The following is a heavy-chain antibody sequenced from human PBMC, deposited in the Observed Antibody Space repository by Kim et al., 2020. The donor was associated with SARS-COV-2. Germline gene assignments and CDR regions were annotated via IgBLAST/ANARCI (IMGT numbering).Heavy chain of an antibody. J-gene: IGHJ6*02. D-gene: IGHD3-16*02. V-gene: IGHV1-8*01. Sequence: ASVKVSCKASGYTFTSYDINWVRQATGQGLEWMGWMNPNSGNTGYAQKFQGRVTMTRNTSISTAYMELSSLRSEDTAVYYCARVYRPLLPIYYYYGMDVWGQGTTVTVSS. CDR1: GYTFTSYD. CDR3: ARVYRPLLPIYYYYGMDV. CDR2: MNPNSGNT.